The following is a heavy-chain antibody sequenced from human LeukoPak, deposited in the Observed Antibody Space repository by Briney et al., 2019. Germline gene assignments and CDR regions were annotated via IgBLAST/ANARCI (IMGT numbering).Heavy chain of an antibody. V-gene: IGHV1-2*02. Sequence: ASVKVSCKASGYTFTGYYMHWVRQAPGQGLEWMGWINPNSGGTNYAQKFQGRVTMTRDTSISTAYMELSSLRSEDTAVYYCARDYYDTGGYYYYYYMDVWGKGTTVTISS. CDR1: GYTFTGYY. J-gene: IGHJ6*03. CDR3: ARDYYDTGGYYYYYYMDV. CDR2: INPNSGGT. D-gene: IGHD3-22*01.